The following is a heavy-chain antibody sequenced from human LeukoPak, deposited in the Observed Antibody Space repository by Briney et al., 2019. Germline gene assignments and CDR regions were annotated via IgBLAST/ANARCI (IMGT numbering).Heavy chain of an antibody. CDR2: IIPIFGTA. D-gene: IGHD3-22*01. CDR1: GGTFSSYA. V-gene: IGHV1-69*06. CDR3: ARVGLRIPYYDSSGYAFDI. J-gene: IGHJ3*02. Sequence: ASVKVSCKASGGTFSSYAISWVRQAPGQGLEWMGGIIPIFGTANYAQKFQGRVTITADKSTSTAYMELSSLRSEDTAVYYCARVGLRIPYYDSSGYAFDIWGQGTMVTVSS.